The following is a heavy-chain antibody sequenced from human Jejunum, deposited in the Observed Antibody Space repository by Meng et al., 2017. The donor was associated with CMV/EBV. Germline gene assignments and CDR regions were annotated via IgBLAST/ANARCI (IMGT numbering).Heavy chain of an antibody. Sequence: GFAVTNSYMSWVRQAPGKGLEWVSVTYTGGSTFYSDSVKGRFTVSRDSFNNTLSLQMNSLRDEDTALYYCVRHMYNFGVVTAIENWGQGTQGTVSS. V-gene: IGHV3-53*01. CDR2: TYTGGST. J-gene: IGHJ4*02. CDR1: GFAVTNSY. CDR3: VRHMYNFGVVTAIEN. D-gene: IGHD2-21*02.